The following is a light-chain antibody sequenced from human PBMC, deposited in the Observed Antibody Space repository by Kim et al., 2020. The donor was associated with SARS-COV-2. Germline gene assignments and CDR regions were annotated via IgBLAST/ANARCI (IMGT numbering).Light chain of an antibody. CDR1: QSVSSY. J-gene: IGKJ4*01. V-gene: IGKV3-11*01. CDR2: DAS. Sequence: SLSPGERATVSCRASQSVSSYLAWYQQKPGQAPRLLVYDASNRAAGFPARFSGSGSGTDFTLTISSLEPEDFAVYYCLQGAYWPLTFGGGTKVEI. CDR3: LQGAYWPLT.